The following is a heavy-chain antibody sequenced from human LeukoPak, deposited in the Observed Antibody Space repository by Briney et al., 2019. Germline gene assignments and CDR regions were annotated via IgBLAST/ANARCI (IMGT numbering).Heavy chain of an antibody. CDR3: AKSRGGYSYGDNWFDP. V-gene: IGHV3-30*18. D-gene: IGHD5-18*01. Sequence: GRSLRLSCAASGFTFSTYGMHWVRQAPGKGLEGGAVTSYDGGNKYYADSVKGRFTISRDNSKNTLYLQMNSLRAEDTAVYYCAKSRGGYSYGDNWFDPWGQGTPVTVSS. CDR1: GFTFSTYG. CDR2: TSYDGGNK. J-gene: IGHJ5*02.